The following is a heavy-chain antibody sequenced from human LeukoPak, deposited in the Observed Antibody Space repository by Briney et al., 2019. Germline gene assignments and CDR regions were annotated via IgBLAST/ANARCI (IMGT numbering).Heavy chain of an antibody. CDR2: IYYSGST. Sequence: PSETLSLTCTVSGGSISSYYWSWIRQAPGKGLEWIGYIYYSGSTNYNPSLKSRVTISVDTSKNQFSLKLSSVTAADTAVYYCARDESSGWYFGYFQHWGQGTLVTVSS. CDR3: ARDESSGWYFGYFQH. V-gene: IGHV4-59*12. J-gene: IGHJ1*01. CDR1: GGSISSYY. D-gene: IGHD6-19*01.